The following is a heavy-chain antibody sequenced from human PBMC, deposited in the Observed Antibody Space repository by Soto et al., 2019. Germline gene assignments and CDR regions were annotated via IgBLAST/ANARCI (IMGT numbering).Heavy chain of an antibody. CDR1: GYSFTSYW. CDR2: IDPSDSYT. Sequence: PGESLKISCKGSGYSFTSYWISWVRQMPGKGLEWMGRIDPSDSYTNYSPSFQGHVTISADKSISTAYLQWSSLKASDTAMYYCARIFNCSGGSCYRKNGFDPWGKGARVTVS. CDR3: ARIFNCSGGSCYRKNGFDP. V-gene: IGHV5-10-1*01. J-gene: IGHJ5*02. D-gene: IGHD2-15*01.